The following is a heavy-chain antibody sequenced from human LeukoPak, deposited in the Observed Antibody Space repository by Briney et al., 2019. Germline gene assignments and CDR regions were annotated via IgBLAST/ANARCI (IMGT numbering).Heavy chain of an antibody. J-gene: IGHJ5*02. V-gene: IGHV1-18*01. CDR3: ARITGTTNRFDP. CDR2: VSTNDGNT. Sequence: ASVRVSCKASGYTFTNYHIAWVRQAPGQGLEWMGWVSTNDGNTVYAQKLQGRVTMTTDTSTSTAYMELRSLRSDDTAVYYCARITGTTNRFDPWGQGTLVTVSS. D-gene: IGHD1-20*01. CDR1: GYTFTNYH.